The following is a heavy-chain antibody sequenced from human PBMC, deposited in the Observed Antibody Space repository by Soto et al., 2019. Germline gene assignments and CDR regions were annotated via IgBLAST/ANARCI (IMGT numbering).Heavy chain of an antibody. J-gene: IGHJ4*02. CDR1: GDSVSGGDSY. V-gene: IGHV4-30-4*01. Sequence: QVQLQESGPGLVKPSQTLSLTCTVSGDSVSGGDSYWSWIRQPPGKALEWIGYTSFSGYTSYTPSIRSRVTISVDRSKSQFYLRLTSVTAADTAIYYCVRGGNPYHYATSGPGTFDKWGQGTLVSVSS. CDR2: TSFSGYT. D-gene: IGHD3-22*01. CDR3: VRGGNPYHYATSGPGTFDK.